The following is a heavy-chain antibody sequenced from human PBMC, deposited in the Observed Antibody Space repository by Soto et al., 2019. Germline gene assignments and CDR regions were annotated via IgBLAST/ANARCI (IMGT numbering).Heavy chain of an antibody. CDR3: VRVPAIASADYYYYYYMDV. V-gene: IGHV1-3*01. CDR1: VYTFTIYA. Sequence: WSSLNVSCKTSVYTFTIYAMHCVLLAPEQRLEWMGWINAGNVNTKYSQTFQGRVTITRDTSASTAYMELSSLRSEDTAVYYCVRVPAIASADYYYYYYMDVWGKGTTVTAS. D-gene: IGHD2-21*01. J-gene: IGHJ6*03. CDR2: INAGNVNT.